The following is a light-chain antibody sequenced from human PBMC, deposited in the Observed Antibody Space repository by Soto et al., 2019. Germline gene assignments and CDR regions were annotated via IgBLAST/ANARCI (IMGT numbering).Light chain of an antibody. CDR2: SNN. J-gene: IGLJ2*01. Sequence: QSVLTQPPSASGSPGQRVTISCSGSSSNIGSRTVTWYQHLPGTAPKLLMFSNNQRPSGVPDRFSGSKSGTSASLAISGRQSGDEADYYCAAWDGSLNGVVFGGGTKLTVL. V-gene: IGLV1-44*01. CDR1: SSNIGSRT. CDR3: AAWDGSLNGVV.